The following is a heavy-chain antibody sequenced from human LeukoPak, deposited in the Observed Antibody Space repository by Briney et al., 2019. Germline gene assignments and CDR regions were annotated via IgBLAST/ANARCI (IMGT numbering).Heavy chain of an antibody. CDR2: IYYSGST. CDR1: GGSISSHY. CDR3: ARAPRASHFDY. J-gene: IGHJ4*02. Sequence: TLSLTCTVSGGSISSHYWSWIRQPPGKGLAWIGYIYYSGSTNYNRSLKSRVTIAVDTSKNQFSLKLSSVTAADTAVYYCARAPRASHFDYWGQGTLVTVSS. V-gene: IGHV4-59*11.